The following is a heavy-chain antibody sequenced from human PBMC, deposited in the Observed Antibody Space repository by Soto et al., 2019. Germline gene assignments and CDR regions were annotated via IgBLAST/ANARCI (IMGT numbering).Heavy chain of an antibody. D-gene: IGHD4-4*01. CDR1: GFTFSSYE. CDR3: ARDSDYTNHFDY. Sequence: GWSLRLSCAASGFTFSSYEMNWVRQAPGKGLEWVSYISSSGSTIYYADSVKGRFTISRDNAKNSLYLQMGSLRAEDTAVYYCARDSDYTNHFDYWGQGALVTVSS. J-gene: IGHJ4*02. CDR2: ISSSGSTI. V-gene: IGHV3-48*03.